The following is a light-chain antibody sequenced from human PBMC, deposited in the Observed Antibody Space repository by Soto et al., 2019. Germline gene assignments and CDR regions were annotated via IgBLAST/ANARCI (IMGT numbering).Light chain of an antibody. CDR1: QTVSNNY. Sequence: ETVLTQSPGTLSSSPGERATLSCRASQTVSNNYLAWYQQKPGQAPRLLIYSASSRATGIPDRFSGSGSGTDFTLTISRLEPEDFAVYYCQQYGSSYIFGQGTKLEIK. CDR3: QQYGSSYI. V-gene: IGKV3-20*01. J-gene: IGKJ2*01. CDR2: SAS.